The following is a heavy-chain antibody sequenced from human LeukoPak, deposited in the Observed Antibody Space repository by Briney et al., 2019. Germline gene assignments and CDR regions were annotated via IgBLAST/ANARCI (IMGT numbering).Heavy chain of an antibody. D-gene: IGHD3-16*02. Sequence: SETLSLTCTVSGGSIGTYYWSWIRQSPGKGLEWIGYIYVTGTRYNPYLQSRVTISVDRSRNQFFLKMSSVTAADTAVYSCARHIGGGIEDMDVWGKGTKVIVSS. CDR2: IYVTGT. J-gene: IGHJ6*03. CDR3: ARHIGGGIEDMDV. V-gene: IGHV4-59*08. CDR1: GGSIGTYY.